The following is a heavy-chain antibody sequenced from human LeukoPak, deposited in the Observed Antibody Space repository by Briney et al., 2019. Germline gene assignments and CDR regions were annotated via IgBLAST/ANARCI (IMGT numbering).Heavy chain of an antibody. CDR3: ARVHDSSGYYYGVDY. CDR2: ISSSSSYI. J-gene: IGHJ4*02. CDR1: GFTFSSYS. D-gene: IGHD3-22*01. Sequence: GGSLRLSCAASGFTFSSYSMNWVRQAPGEGLEWVSSISSSSSYIYYADSVKGRFTIYRDNAKNSLYLQMNSLRAEDTAVYYCARVHDSSGYYYGVDYWGQGTLVTVSS. V-gene: IGHV3-21*01.